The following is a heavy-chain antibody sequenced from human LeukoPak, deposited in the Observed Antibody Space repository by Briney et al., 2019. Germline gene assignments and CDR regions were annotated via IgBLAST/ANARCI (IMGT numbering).Heavy chain of an antibody. Sequence: SETLSLTCAVSGGSISSGGYSWSWIRQPPGKGLEWIGYIYHSGSTYYNPSLKSRVTISVDRSKNQFSLKLSSVTAADTAVYYCASRLEKYYYDSSGYRSRDAFDIWGQGTMVTVSS. CDR3: ASRLEKYYYDSSGYRSRDAFDI. J-gene: IGHJ3*02. CDR2: IYHSGST. CDR1: GGSISSGGYS. V-gene: IGHV4-30-2*01. D-gene: IGHD3-22*01.